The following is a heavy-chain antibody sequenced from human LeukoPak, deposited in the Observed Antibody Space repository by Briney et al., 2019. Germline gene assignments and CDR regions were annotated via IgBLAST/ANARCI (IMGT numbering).Heavy chain of an antibody. V-gene: IGHV1-2*02. Sequence: ASVKVSCKASGYTFTSYYMHWVRQAPGQGLEWMGWINPNSGGTNYAQKFQGRVTMTRDTSISTAYMELSRLRSDDTAVYCCATVEGYCSSTSCYTVQEDYWGQGTLVTVSS. J-gene: IGHJ4*02. CDR2: INPNSGGT. CDR1: GYTFTSYY. D-gene: IGHD2-2*02. CDR3: ATVEGYCSSTSCYTVQEDY.